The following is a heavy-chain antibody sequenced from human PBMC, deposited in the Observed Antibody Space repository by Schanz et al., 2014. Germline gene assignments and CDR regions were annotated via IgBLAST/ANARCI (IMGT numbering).Heavy chain of an antibody. CDR2: ISSSGSYI. J-gene: IGHJ6*02. CDR1: GFTVSSDH. Sequence: EVQLVESGGGFVQPGGSLGLSCVVSGFTVSSDHMSWVRQAPGKGLEWVSSISSSGSYIHYADSVKGRFTISRDNSENTLYLQMNSLSADDTAVFYCAKGMGYCSGGTCYDYYYYGLDVWGQGTTVTVSS. V-gene: IGHV3-21*04. D-gene: IGHD2-15*01. CDR3: AKGMGYCSGGTCYDYYYYGLDV.